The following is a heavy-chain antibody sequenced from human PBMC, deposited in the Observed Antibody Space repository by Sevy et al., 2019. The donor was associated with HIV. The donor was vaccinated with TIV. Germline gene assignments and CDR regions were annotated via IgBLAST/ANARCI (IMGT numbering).Heavy chain of an antibody. D-gene: IGHD2-2*01. CDR1: GFTFRNYA. CDR3: AKDLDIVAVAAAIRLSD. V-gene: IGHV3-23*01. J-gene: IGHJ4*02. CDR2: LSGTGGST. Sequence: GGSLRLSCAASGFTFRNYAMSWVRQAPGKGLEWVSALSGTGGSTYYADSVKGRFTISRDNSKNTLYLQMNSLRVEDTAVYYCAKDLDIVAVAAAIRLSDWGQGTLVTVSS.